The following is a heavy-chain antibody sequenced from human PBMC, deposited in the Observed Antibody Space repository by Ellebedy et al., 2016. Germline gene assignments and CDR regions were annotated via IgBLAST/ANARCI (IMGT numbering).Heavy chain of an antibody. V-gene: IGHV3-15*01. CDR1: GFTFSNAW. CDR3: AKLSHYVWELDAFDI. CDR2: IKSKTNGGTT. D-gene: IGHD3-16*01. J-gene: IGHJ3*02. Sequence: GESLKISCAASGFTFSNAWMSWVRQAPGKGLEWVGRIKSKTNGGTTDYAAPVKGRFTISRDDSKDMLYLQMNSLRAEDTAVYYCAKLSHYVWELDAFDIWGQGTMVTVSS.